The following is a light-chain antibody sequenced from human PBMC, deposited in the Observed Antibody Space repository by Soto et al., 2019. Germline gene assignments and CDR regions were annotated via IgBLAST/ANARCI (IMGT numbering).Light chain of an antibody. V-gene: IGLV2-14*03. CDR3: CSYTRSDSGSSNYV. CDR1: SNDIGSYNR. Sequence: QSALTQPASVSGSPGQSVAISCTGTSNDIGSYNRVSWYQQHPGKAPKLMIYDVSNRPSGVSDRFSASKSGNTASLTISGLQAEDEADYYCCSYTRSDSGSSNYVFGTGTKLTVL. J-gene: IGLJ1*01. CDR2: DVS.